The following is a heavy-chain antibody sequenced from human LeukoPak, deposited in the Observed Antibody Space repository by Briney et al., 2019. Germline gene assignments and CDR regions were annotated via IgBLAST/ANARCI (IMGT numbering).Heavy chain of an antibody. CDR1: GYTLTSYG. CDR3: ARESGGRGAFDI. Sequence: ASVKVSCKTSGYTLTSYGISWVRQTPGQGLEWMGWISAYNGNTNYAQKLQGRVTMTTDTSTSTAYMELRSLRSDDTAVYYCARESGGRGAFDIWGQGTMVTVSS. J-gene: IGHJ3*02. V-gene: IGHV1-18*01. D-gene: IGHD3-16*01. CDR2: ISAYNGNT.